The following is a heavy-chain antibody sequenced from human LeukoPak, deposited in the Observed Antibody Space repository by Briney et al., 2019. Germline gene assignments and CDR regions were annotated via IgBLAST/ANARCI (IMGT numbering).Heavy chain of an antibody. J-gene: IGHJ4*02. D-gene: IGHD4-17*01. CDR2: ISKDGSNE. CDR3: ARDGDYGDYVGYFDY. V-gene: IGHV3-30-3*01. Sequence: PGRSLRLSCAGSRFTFSSHAMHWVRRTPGEGLEGLAFISKDGSNEYYADSVKARFTIPRDNSKNTLYLQMNSLRAEDTAVYYCARDGDYGDYVGYFDYWGQGTLVTVSS. CDR1: RFTFSSHA.